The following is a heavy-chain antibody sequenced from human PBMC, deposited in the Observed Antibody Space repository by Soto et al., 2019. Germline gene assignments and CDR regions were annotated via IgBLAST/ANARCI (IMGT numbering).Heavy chain of an antibody. CDR2: ISGSGGST. J-gene: IGHJ2*01. Sequence: EWVSAISGSGGSTYYADSVKGRFTISRDNSKNTLYLQMNSLRAEDTAVYYCFFSCYGDHRDLHAFPAQRSSDL. V-gene: IGHV3-23*01. D-gene: IGHD4-17*01. CDR3: FFSCYGDHRDLHAFPAQRSSDL.